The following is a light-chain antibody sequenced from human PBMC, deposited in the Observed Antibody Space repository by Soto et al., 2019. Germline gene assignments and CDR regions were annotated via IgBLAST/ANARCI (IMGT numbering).Light chain of an antibody. CDR2: GAS. J-gene: IGKJ5*01. CDR3: QQRSNWPPIT. Sequence: EIVMTHSPATLSVSPWERATLSCRASQSVSSNLAWYQQKPGQAPRLLIYGASTRATGIPDRFSGSGSGTDFTLTISSLEPEDFAIYYCQQRSNWPPITFGQGTRLEIK. V-gene: IGKV3-15*01. CDR1: QSVSSN.